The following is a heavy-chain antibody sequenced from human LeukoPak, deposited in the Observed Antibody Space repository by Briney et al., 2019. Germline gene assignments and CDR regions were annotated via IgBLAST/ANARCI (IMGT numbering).Heavy chain of an antibody. CDR2: IKQDGSDK. J-gene: IGHJ3*02. V-gene: IGHV3-7*01. CDR1: GFTFTKYW. D-gene: IGHD3-3*01. CDR3: VRDGDFWSAQGAFDI. Sequence: GGSLRLSCAASGFTFTKYWMTWVRQAPGKGLEWVGNIKQDGSDKNYMDSVKGRFTISRDNAKKSLYLQMNSLRAEDTAVYYCVRDGDFWSAQGAFDIWGQGTMVTVSS.